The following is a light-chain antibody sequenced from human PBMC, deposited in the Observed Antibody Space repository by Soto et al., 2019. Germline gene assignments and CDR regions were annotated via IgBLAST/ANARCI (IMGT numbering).Light chain of an antibody. J-gene: IGKJ1*01. Sequence: DIQMTQSPSTLSASVGDRVTIPCRASQSISSWLAWYQQKPGKAPKLLIYKASSLESGVPSRFSGSGSGTEFTLTISSLQPDDFATYYCQQYHSYPWTFGQGTKVEIK. CDR2: KAS. CDR3: QQYHSYPWT. CDR1: QSISSW. V-gene: IGKV1-5*03.